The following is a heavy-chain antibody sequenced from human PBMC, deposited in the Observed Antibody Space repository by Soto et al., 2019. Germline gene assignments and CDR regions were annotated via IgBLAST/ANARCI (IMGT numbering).Heavy chain of an antibody. CDR2: INAGNGNT. Sequence: QVQLVQSGAEVKKPGASVKVSCKASGYTFTSYAMHWVRQAPGQRLEWMGWINAGNGNTKYSQKFQGRVTITRDTSASTAYMELSSLRSEDTAVYYCAIRVGATGYFDYWGQGTLVTVSS. CDR3: AIRVGATGYFDY. D-gene: IGHD1-26*01. J-gene: IGHJ4*02. CDR1: GYTFTSYA. V-gene: IGHV1-3*01.